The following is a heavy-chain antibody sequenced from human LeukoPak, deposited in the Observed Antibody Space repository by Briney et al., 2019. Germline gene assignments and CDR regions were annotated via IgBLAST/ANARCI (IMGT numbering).Heavy chain of an antibody. Sequence: VASVKVSCKASGSTFSSYAISWVRQAPGQGLEWMGGIIPIFGTANYAQKFQGRVTITADKSTSTAYMELSSLRSEDTAVYYCARAGYSGYDWYYYYYMDVWAKGTTVTVSS. J-gene: IGHJ6*03. CDR1: GSTFSSYA. D-gene: IGHD5-12*01. CDR3: ARAGYSGYDWYYYYYMDV. V-gene: IGHV1-69*06. CDR2: IIPIFGTA.